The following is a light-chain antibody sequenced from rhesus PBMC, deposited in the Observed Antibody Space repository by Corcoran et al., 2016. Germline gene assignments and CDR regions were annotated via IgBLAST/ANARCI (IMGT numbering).Light chain of an antibody. CDR2: DAS. CDR1: QSVGSK. Sequence: ETVVTQSPATLSLSPGERVTLSCRASQSVGSKLAWYQQKPGQAPKVLIYDASSRATGIPDRFSGSGFGTSFPLTISSLGPEDVGLYYCQQYNNWWTFGLGTKVEIK. J-gene: IGKJ1*01. CDR3: QQYNNWWT. V-gene: IGKV3-24*04.